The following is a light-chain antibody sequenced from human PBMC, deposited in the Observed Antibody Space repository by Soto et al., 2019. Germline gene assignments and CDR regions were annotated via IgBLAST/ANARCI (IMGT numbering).Light chain of an antibody. CDR2: GAS. CDR1: QSVNNN. CDR3: QQYGMLPLT. Sequence: EVVLTQSPATLSVSPGERATLSCRASQSVNNNLAWYQQRPGQAPRLLIYGASTRATDVPARFSGSGSGTEFTLTVSSLQSEDFGVYSCQQYGMLPLTFGGGTKVDSK. V-gene: IGKV3-15*01. J-gene: IGKJ4*01.